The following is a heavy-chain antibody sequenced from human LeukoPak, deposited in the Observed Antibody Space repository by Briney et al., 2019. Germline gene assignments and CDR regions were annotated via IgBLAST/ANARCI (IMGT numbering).Heavy chain of an antibody. CDR3: ARGPSHDYYPSHFDY. Sequence: SETLSLTCTVSGGSISSYYWSWIRQRAGKGLEWIGRIYTSGSTNYNPSLKSRVTMSVDTPKNQFSLELSSVTAADTAVYYCARGPSHDYYPSHFDYWGQGTLVTVSS. J-gene: IGHJ4*02. V-gene: IGHV4-4*07. CDR1: GGSISSYY. CDR2: IYTSGST. D-gene: IGHD3-16*01.